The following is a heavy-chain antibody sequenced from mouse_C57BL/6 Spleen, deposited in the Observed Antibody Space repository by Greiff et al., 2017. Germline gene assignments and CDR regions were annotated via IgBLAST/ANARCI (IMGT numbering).Heavy chain of an antibody. V-gene: IGHV2-5*01. CDR3: AKGDYDWYFDV. CDR2: IWRGGST. CDR1: GFSLTSYG. D-gene: IGHD2-4*01. Sequence: VKLQESGPGLVQPSQSLSITCTVSGFSLTSYGVHWVRQSPGKGLEWLGVIWRGGSTDYNAAFMSRLSITKDNSKSQVFVKMNSLQADDTAIYDCAKGDYDWYFDVWGTGTTVTVSS. J-gene: IGHJ1*03.